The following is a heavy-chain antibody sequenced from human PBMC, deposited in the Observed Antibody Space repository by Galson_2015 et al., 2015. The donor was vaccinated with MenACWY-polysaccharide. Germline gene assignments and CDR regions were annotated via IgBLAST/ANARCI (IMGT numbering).Heavy chain of an antibody. CDR3: GRDFLTSADY. Sequence: KSDGSTTNYADSVKGRLTVSRDNAKNTLYLQMNSLRAEDTAVYYCGRDFLTSADYWGQGTLVTVSS. J-gene: IGHJ4*02. V-gene: IGHV3-74*01. CDR2: KSDGSTT. D-gene: IGHD6-25*01.